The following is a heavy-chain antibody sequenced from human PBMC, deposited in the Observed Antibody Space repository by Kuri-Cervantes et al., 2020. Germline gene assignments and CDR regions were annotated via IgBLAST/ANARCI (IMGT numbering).Heavy chain of an antibody. CDR3: ASTYCGGDCYSRGYYYYYGMDV. V-gene: IGHV1-69*13. CDR2: IIPIFGTE. D-gene: IGHD2-21*02. Sequence: SSVNVSCKASGGSFSSYDISCVRQAPGQGLEWMGGIIPIFGTENHAQKFQGRVTITADDSTSTAYMELSSLRSEDTAVYYWASTYCGGDCYSRGYYYYYGMDVWGQGTTVTVSS. CDR1: GGSFSSYD. J-gene: IGHJ6*02.